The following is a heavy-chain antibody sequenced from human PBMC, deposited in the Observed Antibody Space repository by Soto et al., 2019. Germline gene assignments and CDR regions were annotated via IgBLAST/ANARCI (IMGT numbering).Heavy chain of an antibody. D-gene: IGHD3-3*01. V-gene: IGHV3-30-3*01. J-gene: IGHJ6*02. CDR2: ISNDGNQI. CDR3: ARDIPFFIVMRYPPNGMDF. CDR1: RFTFSRYA. Sequence: GGSLRLSCGASRFTFSRYAMHWVRQAPGKGLEWLAGISNDGNQIFYADSVKGRFTISRDNSKNTLYLQMSSLRPEDSAVFYCARDIPFFIVMRYPPNGMDFRGPGIMVTLFS.